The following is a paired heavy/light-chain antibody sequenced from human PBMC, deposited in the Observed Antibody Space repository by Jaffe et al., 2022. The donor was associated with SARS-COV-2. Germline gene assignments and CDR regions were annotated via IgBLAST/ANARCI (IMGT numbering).Light chain of an antibody. CDR1: QSLVHSDGSTY. CDR3: MQGTHWPPWT. CDR2: KVS. V-gene: IGKV2-30*02. Sequence: DVVMTQSPLSLPVTLGQPASISCRSSQSLVHSDGSTYLNWFQQRPGQSPRRLIYKVSNRDSGVPDRFSGSGSGTDFTLKISRVEAEDVGVYYCMQGTHWPPWTFGQGTKVEIK. J-gene: IGKJ1*01.
Heavy chain of an antibody. CDR1: GFTFTTYG. V-gene: IGHV3-30*03. Sequence: QVQLVESGGGVVQPGRSLRLSCAASGFTFTTYGMHWVRQAPGKGLEWVAVISNDGSKKYSADSVKGRFTISRDNSKNTLYLQMSSLRAEDTAVYYCARFGCWGCGPDYWGQGTQVTVSS. D-gene: IGHD3-16*01. CDR3: ARFGCWGCGPDY. CDR2: ISNDGSKK. J-gene: IGHJ4*02.